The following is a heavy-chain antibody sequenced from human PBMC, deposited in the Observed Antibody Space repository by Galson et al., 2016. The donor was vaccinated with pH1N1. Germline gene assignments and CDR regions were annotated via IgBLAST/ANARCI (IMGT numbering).Heavy chain of an antibody. Sequence: SVKVSCKASGGTLSRHTISWVRRAPGQGLEWMGRILPIVGTTNYAQKLQGRVTIIADRFTSTVSMELSGLTSDDTAVYYCATETGSSGMDVWDQGTTVTVSS. CDR2: ILPIVGTT. CDR1: GGTLSRHT. D-gene: IGHD3-10*01. V-gene: IGHV1-69*08. J-gene: IGHJ6*02. CDR3: ATETGSSGMDV.